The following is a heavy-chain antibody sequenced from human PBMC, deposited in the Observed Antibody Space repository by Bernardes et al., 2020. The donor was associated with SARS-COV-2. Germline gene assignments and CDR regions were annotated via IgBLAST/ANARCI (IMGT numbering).Heavy chain of an antibody. D-gene: IGHD2-2*01. J-gene: IGHJ4*02. CDR1: GFTFSSYA. CDR3: VKGGFYCSSTSCSDY. V-gene: IGHV3-64D*09. Sequence: GGSLRLSCSASGFTFSSYAMHWVRQAPGKGLEYVSAISSNGGSTYYADSVKGRFTISRDNSKNTLYLQMSSLRAEDTAVYYCVKGGFYCSSTSCSDYWGQGTLVTVSS. CDR2: ISSNGGST.